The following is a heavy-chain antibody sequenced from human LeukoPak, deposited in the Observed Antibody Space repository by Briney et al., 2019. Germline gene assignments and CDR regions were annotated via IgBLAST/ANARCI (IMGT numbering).Heavy chain of an antibody. V-gene: IGHV3-21*01. CDR1: GFTFSSYS. Sequence: GGSLRLSCAAPGFTFSSYSMNWVRQAPGKGLERVSSISSSSIYIYYADSVKGRFTISRDNAKNSLYLHMYSLRAEETAVCYCARDLSTDYYYMDVWGKGTTVTVSS. CDR3: ARDLSTDYYYMDV. J-gene: IGHJ6*03. CDR2: ISSSSIYI.